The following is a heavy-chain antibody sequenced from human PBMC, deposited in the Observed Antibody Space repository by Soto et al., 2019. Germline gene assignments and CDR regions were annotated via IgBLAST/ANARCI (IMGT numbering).Heavy chain of an antibody. D-gene: IGHD6-25*01. Sequence: SETLSLTCAVYGGSFSGYYWSWIRQPPGKGLEWIGEINHSGSTNYNPSLKSRVTISLDTSKNQFSLKLSSVTAADTAVYYCARGKQRNPYGAFDIWGQGTMVTVSS. CDR2: INHSGST. CDR1: GGSFSGYY. CDR3: ARGKQRNPYGAFDI. J-gene: IGHJ3*02. V-gene: IGHV4-34*01.